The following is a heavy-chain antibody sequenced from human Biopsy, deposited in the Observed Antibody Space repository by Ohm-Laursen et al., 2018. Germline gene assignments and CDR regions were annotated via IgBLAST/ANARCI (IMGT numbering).Heavy chain of an antibody. CDR3: ATDGAGSYNEN. CDR1: GFTFCDYY. Sequence: SLSLSCSASGFTFCDYYMSWIRQAPGKGLEWLSYISGSGVTKMYADSAKGRFTVSRDNAKNSLYLEMNNLPAEDAAVYECATDGAGSYNENWGQGTLVSVSS. V-gene: IGHV3-11*01. D-gene: IGHD3-10*01. J-gene: IGHJ4*02. CDR2: ISGSGVTK.